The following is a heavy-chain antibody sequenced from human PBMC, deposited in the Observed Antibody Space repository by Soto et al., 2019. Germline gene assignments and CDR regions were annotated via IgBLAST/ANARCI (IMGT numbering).Heavy chain of an antibody. J-gene: IGHJ4*02. V-gene: IGHV4-39*01. D-gene: IGHD6-6*01. CDR1: GDSISSSGYY. Sequence: SETLSLTCTVSGDSISSSGYYWGWIRQPPGKGLEWIGTIYYSGSTHYNPSLKSRVTISVDTSKNQFSLNLSSVTAADTAVYYCARRGKQLASMFDYWGQGTLVTVSS. CDR3: ARRGKQLASMFDY. CDR2: IYYSGST.